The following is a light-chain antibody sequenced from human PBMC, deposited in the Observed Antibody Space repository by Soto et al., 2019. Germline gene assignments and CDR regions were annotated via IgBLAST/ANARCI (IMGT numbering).Light chain of an antibody. J-gene: IGKJ2*01. CDR2: KAS. CDR1: QSINTW. CDR3: QQYNSHSSYT. Sequence: DLPMTQSPSTLSASVGDRVTITCRASQSINTWLAWYQQKPGKAPKLLIYKASSLGSGVPSRFSGSGSGTEFTLTISSLQPDDFAIYYCQQYNSHSSYTFGQGTKLEIK. V-gene: IGKV1-5*03.